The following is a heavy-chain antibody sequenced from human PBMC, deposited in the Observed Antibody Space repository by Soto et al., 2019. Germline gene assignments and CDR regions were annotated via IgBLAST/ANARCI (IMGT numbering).Heavy chain of an antibody. Sequence: SETLSLTCAVYGGSFSGYYWTWIRQPPGTGLEWIGEINHSGSTNYIPSLKSRVTISVDTSKNQFSLKLTSVTAADTAVYYFAIDKITGLFDYWGQGTLVTVSS. CDR2: INHSGST. D-gene: IGHD2-8*02. CDR3: AIDKITGLFDY. V-gene: IGHV4-34*01. CDR1: GGSFSGYY. J-gene: IGHJ4*02.